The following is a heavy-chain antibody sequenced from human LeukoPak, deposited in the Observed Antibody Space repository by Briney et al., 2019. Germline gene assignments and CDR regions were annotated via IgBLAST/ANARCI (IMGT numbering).Heavy chain of an antibody. CDR3: ARGLNSPWLVRNYYYGMDV. J-gene: IGHJ6*02. CDR1: GGSISSYY. D-gene: IGHD6-19*01. Sequence: SETLSLTCTVSGGSISSYYWSWIRQPPGKGLEWIGYIYYSGSTNYNPSLKSRVTISVDTSKNQFSLKLSSVTAADTAVYYCARGLNSPWLVRNYYYGMDVWGQGTTVTVSS. V-gene: IGHV4-59*01. CDR2: IYYSGST.